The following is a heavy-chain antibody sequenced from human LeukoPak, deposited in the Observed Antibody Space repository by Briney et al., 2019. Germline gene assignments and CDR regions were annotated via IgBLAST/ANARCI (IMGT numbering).Heavy chain of an antibody. Sequence: GGSLSLSCAASGFTFSSYGMHWVRQAPGKGLEWVAFIRYDGSNKYYADSVKGRFTISRDNSKNTLYLQMNSLRAEDTAVYYCANSQGYGDYVDAFDIWGQGTMVTVSS. CDR2: IRYDGSNK. J-gene: IGHJ3*02. CDR3: ANSQGYGDYVDAFDI. D-gene: IGHD4-17*01. V-gene: IGHV3-30*02. CDR1: GFTFSSYG.